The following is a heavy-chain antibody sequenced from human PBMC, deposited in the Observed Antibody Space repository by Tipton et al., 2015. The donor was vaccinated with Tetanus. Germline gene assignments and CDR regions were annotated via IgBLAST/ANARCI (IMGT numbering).Heavy chain of an antibody. Sequence: TLSLTCAVYGGSFSGYYWTWIRQPPVKGLEWIGEINPSGSTNYNPSLKSRVTISVDTSKNRVSLKLNSVTAADTAVYYCARGSKGSTAWFPDHYSMDVWGQGTTVTVSS. D-gene: IGHD6-19*01. CDR2: INPSGST. J-gene: IGHJ6*02. CDR1: GGSFSGYY. V-gene: IGHV4-34*01. CDR3: ARGSKGSTAWFPDHYSMDV.